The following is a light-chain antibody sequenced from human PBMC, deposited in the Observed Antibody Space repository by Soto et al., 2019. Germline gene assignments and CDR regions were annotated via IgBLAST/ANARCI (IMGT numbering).Light chain of an antibody. CDR3: QQYNSQTLDPT. V-gene: IGKV1-5*03. J-gene: IGKJ1*01. CDR2: KAS. Sequence: DIQMTQSPSTLSASVGDRVTITCRASQSISSWLAWYQQKPGKAPKLLIYKASSLESGVPSRFSGSGSGTEFTLTISSLQTDDFATYYCQQYNSQTLDPTFGQGTKVDI. CDR1: QSISSW.